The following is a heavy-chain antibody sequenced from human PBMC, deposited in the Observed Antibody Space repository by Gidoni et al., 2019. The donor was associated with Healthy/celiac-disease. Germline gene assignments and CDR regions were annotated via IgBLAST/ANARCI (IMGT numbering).Heavy chain of an antibody. Sequence: QVQLVESGGGVVQPGGSLRLSCAASGFTFRSYGMHWVRQAPGKGLEWVAFIRYDGSNKYYADSVKGRFTISRDNSKNTLYLQMNSLRAEDTAVYYCAKDIHLVTTDYYYGMDVWGQGTTVTVSS. J-gene: IGHJ6*02. CDR1: GFTFRSYG. V-gene: IGHV3-30*02. D-gene: IGHD4-17*01. CDR2: IRYDGSNK. CDR3: AKDIHLVTTDYYYGMDV.